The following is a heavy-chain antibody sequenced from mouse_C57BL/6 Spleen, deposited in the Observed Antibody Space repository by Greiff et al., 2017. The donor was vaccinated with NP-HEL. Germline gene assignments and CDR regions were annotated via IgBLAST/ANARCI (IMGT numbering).Heavy chain of an antibody. CDR1: GYAFSSSW. CDR2: IYPGDGDT. V-gene: IGHV1-82*01. J-gene: IGHJ4*01. CDR3: ARREVAGAMDY. Sequence: QVQLQQSGPELVKPGASVKISCKASGYAFSSSWMNWVKQRPGKGLEWIGRIYPGDGDTNYNGKFKGKATLTADKSSSTAYMQLSSLTSEDSAVYFCARREVAGAMDYWGQGTSVTVSS. D-gene: IGHD6-1*01.